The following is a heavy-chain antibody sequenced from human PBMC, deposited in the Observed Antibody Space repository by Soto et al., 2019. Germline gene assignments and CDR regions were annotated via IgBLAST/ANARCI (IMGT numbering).Heavy chain of an antibody. CDR2: ISSSSSYI. J-gene: IGHJ6*02. D-gene: IGHD1-1*01. Sequence: GGSLRLSCAASGFTFSSYSMNWVRQAPGKGLEWVSSISSSSSYIYYADSVKGRFTISRDNAKNSLCLQMNSLRAEDTAVYYCARDSATGTYYYYGMDVWGQGTTLTVSS. CDR3: ARDSATGTYYYYGMDV. V-gene: IGHV3-21*01. CDR1: GFTFSSYS.